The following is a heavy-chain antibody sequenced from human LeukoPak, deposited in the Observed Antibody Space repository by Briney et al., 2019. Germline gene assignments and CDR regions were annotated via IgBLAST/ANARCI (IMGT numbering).Heavy chain of an antibody. Sequence: GGSLRLSCAASGFTVSTNYMSWVRQDPGKGLECAALISYDGSSKYYADSVKGRFTISRDNSKNTVYLQMDSLRAEDTAVYYCAKVIISTKYYSGMDVWGQGTTVTVSS. CDR2: ISYDGSSK. CDR3: AKVIISTKYYSGMDV. V-gene: IGHV3-30*18. CDR1: GFTVSTNY. J-gene: IGHJ6*02. D-gene: IGHD3-10*01.